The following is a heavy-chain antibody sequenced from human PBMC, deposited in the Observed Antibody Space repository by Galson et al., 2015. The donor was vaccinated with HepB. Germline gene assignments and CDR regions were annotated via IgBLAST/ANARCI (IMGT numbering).Heavy chain of an antibody. CDR1: GGTFSSYA. Sequence: SVKVSCKASGGTFSSYAISWMRQAPGQGLEWMGGIIPIFGTANYAQKFQGRVTITADESTSTAYMELSSLRSEDTAVYYCARCPQDIVLMVYANNWYFDLWGRGTLVTVSS. CDR3: ARCPQDIVLMVYANNWYFDL. D-gene: IGHD2-8*01. J-gene: IGHJ2*01. V-gene: IGHV1-69*13. CDR2: IIPIFGTA.